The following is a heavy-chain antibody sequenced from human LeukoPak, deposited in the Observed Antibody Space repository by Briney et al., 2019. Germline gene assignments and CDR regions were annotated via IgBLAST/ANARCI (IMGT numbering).Heavy chain of an antibody. CDR3: ARTPKLLYYYYGMDV. CDR2: INHSGST. D-gene: IGHD1-26*01. V-gene: IGHV4-34*01. Sequence: SETLFLTCAVYGGSFSGYYWSWIRQPPGKGLEWIGEINHSGSTNYNPSLKSRVTISVDTSKNQFSLKLSSVTAADTAVYYCARTPKLLYYYYGMDVWGQGTTVTVSS. CDR1: GGSFSGYY. J-gene: IGHJ6*02.